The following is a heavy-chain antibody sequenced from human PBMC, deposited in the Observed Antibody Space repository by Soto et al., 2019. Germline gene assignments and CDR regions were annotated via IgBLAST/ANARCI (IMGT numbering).Heavy chain of an antibody. CDR1: GFTFSSYS. CDR3: ARPMVRGDTDAFDI. CDR2: ISSSSSYI. D-gene: IGHD3-10*01. Sequence: GGSLRLSCAASGFTFSSYSMNWVRQAPGKGLEWVSSISSSSSYIYYADSVKGRFTISRDNAKNSLYLQMNSLRAEDTAVYYWARPMVRGDTDAFDIWGQGTMVTVSS. J-gene: IGHJ3*02. V-gene: IGHV3-21*01.